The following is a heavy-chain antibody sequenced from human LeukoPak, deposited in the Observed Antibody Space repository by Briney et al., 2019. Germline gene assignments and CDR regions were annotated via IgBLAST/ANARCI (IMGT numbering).Heavy chain of an antibody. Sequence: GRSLRLSCAASGFTFSSYAMHWVRQAPGEGLERVAVISYDGSNKYYADSVKGRFTISRDNSKNTLYLQMNSLRAEDTAVYYCARDRQLWLPDYYYYYGMDVWGKGTTVTVSS. CDR2: ISYDGSNK. CDR3: ARDRQLWLPDYYYYYGMDV. J-gene: IGHJ6*04. V-gene: IGHV3-30*04. CDR1: GFTFSSYA. D-gene: IGHD5-18*01.